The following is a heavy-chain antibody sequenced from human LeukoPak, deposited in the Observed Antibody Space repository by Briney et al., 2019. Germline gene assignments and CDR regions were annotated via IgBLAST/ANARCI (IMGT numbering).Heavy chain of an antibody. Sequence: SETLSLTCAVYGGSLSGHYWSWIRQSPGKGLEWIGDIHHDGRTKYSPSLKSRVGILLDTSKNEVSLRLTPVTAADTALYFCAREPVPQDYGDTVNAYDLWGQGTMVIVSS. CDR2: IHHDGRT. CDR1: GGSLSGHY. D-gene: IGHD4-17*01. J-gene: IGHJ3*01. V-gene: IGHV4-34*01. CDR3: AREPVPQDYGDTVNAYDL.